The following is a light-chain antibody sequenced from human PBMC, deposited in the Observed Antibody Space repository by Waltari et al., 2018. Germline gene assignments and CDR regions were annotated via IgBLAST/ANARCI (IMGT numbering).Light chain of an antibody. Sequence: QSVLTQPPSVSAAPGQKVSISCSGSNFNIGSNHLSWYQHLPGTAPKPLIYDNKERPSGIPDRFSGSKSGTSGTLGITGLQTGDEGDYYCGSWDSSLRAWVFGGGTKLTVL. J-gene: IGLJ3*02. CDR2: DNK. V-gene: IGLV1-51*01. CDR3: GSWDSSLRAWV. CDR1: NFNIGSNH.